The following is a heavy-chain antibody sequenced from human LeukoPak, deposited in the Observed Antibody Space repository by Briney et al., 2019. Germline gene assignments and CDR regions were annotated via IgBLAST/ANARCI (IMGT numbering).Heavy chain of an antibody. CDR3: AKTHGHYYYYGMDV. CDR2: IRVSGAST. CDR1: GFTFSSYA. V-gene: IGHV3-23*01. J-gene: IGHJ6*02. Sequence: PGRSLRLACAASGFTFSSYAMSSVRQAPGKWLEWVSAIRVSGASTYYADSVKGRFTITRDNSKNTLYLQMNSLRAEDTAVYYCAKTHGHYYYYGMDVWGQGTTVTVSS.